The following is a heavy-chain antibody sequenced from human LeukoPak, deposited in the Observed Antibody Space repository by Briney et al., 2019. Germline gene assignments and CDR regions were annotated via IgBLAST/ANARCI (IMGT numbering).Heavy chain of an antibody. CDR2: IYYSGST. J-gene: IGHJ6*03. CDR1: GVSISSGGYY. D-gene: IGHD5-12*01. CDR3: AREEGLRSGYATYYYYMDV. Sequence: KPSQTLSLTCTVSGVSISSGGYYWRWIRQHPGKGLEWIVYIYYSGSTYYNPSLKSRVTISVDTSKNQFSLKLSSVTAADTAVYYCAREEGLRSGYATYYYYMDVWGKGTTVTVSS. V-gene: IGHV4-31*03.